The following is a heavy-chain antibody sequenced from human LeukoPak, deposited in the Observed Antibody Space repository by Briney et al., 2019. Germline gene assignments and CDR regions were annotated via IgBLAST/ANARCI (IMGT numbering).Heavy chain of an antibody. CDR3: ARVPYYYFRMDV. Sequence: SETLSLTCTVSGGSISSSRYYWGWIRQFPGKGLEWIGSIHYSGNTYYNPSLKSRVTISVDTSKNQFSLKLSSVTAADTAVYYCARVPYYYFRMDVWGQGTTVTVS. CDR1: GGSISSSRYY. J-gene: IGHJ6*02. V-gene: IGHV4-39*07. CDR2: IHYSGNT.